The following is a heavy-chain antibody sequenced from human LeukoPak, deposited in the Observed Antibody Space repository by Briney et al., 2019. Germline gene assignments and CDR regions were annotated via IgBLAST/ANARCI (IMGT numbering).Heavy chain of an antibody. J-gene: IGHJ4*02. CDR3: ARGGNRYFDY. D-gene: IGHD2/OR15-2a*01. Sequence: SETLSLTCAVYGGSFSGYYWSWIRQPPGKGLEWIGEINHSGSTNYNPSLKGRVTISVDTSKNQFSLKLSSVTAADTAVYYCARGGNRYFDYWSQGTLVTASS. CDR2: INHSGST. V-gene: IGHV4-34*01. CDR1: GGSFSGYY.